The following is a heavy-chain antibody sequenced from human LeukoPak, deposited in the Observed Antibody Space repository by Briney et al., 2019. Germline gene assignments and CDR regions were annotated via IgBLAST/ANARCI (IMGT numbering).Heavy chain of an antibody. CDR2: FYPEDGET. V-gene: IGHV1-24*01. Sequence: ASVTVSCKVSGYTLTELSMHWVRQAPGKGLEWMGGFYPEDGETIYAQKFQGRVTMTEDTSTDTAYMELSSLRSEDTAVYYRATGIAAAGNYYFDYWGQGTLVTVSS. CDR1: GYTLTELS. D-gene: IGHD6-13*01. J-gene: IGHJ4*02. CDR3: ATGIAAAGNYYFDY.